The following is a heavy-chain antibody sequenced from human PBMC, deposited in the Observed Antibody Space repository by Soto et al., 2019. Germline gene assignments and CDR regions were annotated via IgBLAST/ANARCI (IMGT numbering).Heavy chain of an antibody. Sequence: QVHLVQSGAEVKKPGASVKVSCKASGYTFTNCGISWVRQAPGQGLEWMGWISAYNGNTNYAQNLQGRVTMTTDTSEMRSHMAVTTVGSYGTAVDYCACGCTAIDLWGQGTQVTVSS. CDR3: ACGCTAIDL. J-gene: IGHJ5*02. V-gene: IGHV1-18*01. CDR2: ISAYNGNT. D-gene: IGHD6-19*01. CDR1: GYTFTNCG.